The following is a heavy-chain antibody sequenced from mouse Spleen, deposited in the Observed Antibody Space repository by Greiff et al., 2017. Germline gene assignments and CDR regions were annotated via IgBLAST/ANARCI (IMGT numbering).Heavy chain of an antibody. Sequence: EVQGVESGGGLVKPGGSLKLSCAASGFTFSSYTMSWVRQTPEKRLEWVATISGGGGNTYYPDSVKGRFTISRDNAKNTLYLQMSSLRSEDTALYYCARPLYGYWYFDVWGTGTTVTVSS. J-gene: IGHJ1*03. CDR1: GFTFSSYT. CDR2: ISGGGGNT. CDR3: ARPLYGYWYFDV. D-gene: IGHD1-1*02. V-gene: IGHV5-9*01.